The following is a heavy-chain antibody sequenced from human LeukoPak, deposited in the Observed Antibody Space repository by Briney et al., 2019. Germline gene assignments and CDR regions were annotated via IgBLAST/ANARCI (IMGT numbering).Heavy chain of an antibody. CDR3: AAGVVAAGYYYYYYMDV. Sequence: PGGSLRLSCAASGFTFSTYSMNWVRQAPGKGQEWVSSISSSSSYIYYADSVKGRFTISRDNAKNSLYLQMNSLRAEDTAVYYCAAGVVAAGYYYYYYMDVWGKGTTVTVSS. V-gene: IGHV3-21*01. CDR1: GFTFSTYS. D-gene: IGHD2-15*01. J-gene: IGHJ6*03. CDR2: ISSSSSYI.